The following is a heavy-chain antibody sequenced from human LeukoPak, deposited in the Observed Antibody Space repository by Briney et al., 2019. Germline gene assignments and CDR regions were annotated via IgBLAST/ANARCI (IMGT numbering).Heavy chain of an antibody. V-gene: IGHV3-7*03. CDR3: ANRYGSGSYYKGLTGGY. CDR2: INQDGSEK. D-gene: IGHD3-10*01. J-gene: IGHJ4*02. Sequence: GGSLRLSCTASGFTFSNYWMTWVRQAPGKGLEWVANINQDGSEKFYLDSVKGRFTISRDNPKNSLYVQMNSLRAEDTAVYYCANRYGSGSYYKGLTGGYWSQGTLVTVSS. CDR1: GFTFSNYW.